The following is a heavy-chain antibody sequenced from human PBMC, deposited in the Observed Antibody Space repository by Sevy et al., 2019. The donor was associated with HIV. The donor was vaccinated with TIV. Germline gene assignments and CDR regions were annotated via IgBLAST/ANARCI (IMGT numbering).Heavy chain of an antibody. CDR1: GGSISSYY. CDR3: ARVKAHRAFDF. V-gene: IGHV4-59*13. J-gene: IGHJ3*01. Sequence: WETLSLTCTVSGGSISSYYWSWIRQPPGKGLEWIGYIDYSGSTNYNPSLKSRVTISVDTSKNQFSLKLSSVTAADTAVYYCARVKAHRAFDFWGQGTMVTVSS. CDR2: IDYSGST.